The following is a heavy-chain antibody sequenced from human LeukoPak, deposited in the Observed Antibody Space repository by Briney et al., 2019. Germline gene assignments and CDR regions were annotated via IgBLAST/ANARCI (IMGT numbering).Heavy chain of an antibody. D-gene: IGHD2-15*01. V-gene: IGHV3-11*05. J-gene: IGHJ4*02. Sequence: PAGTLTLTCAASGFTFSDYYMSWIRQAQGQGLEWVSYISRSSSSTNYADSVKVQFTISRDNAKNSLYLRMKSLRACDTAVYYCARDRGGSGGSCCPVFDYWGQGTLVTVSS. CDR1: GFTFSDYY. CDR2: ISRSSSST. CDR3: ARDRGGSGGSCCPVFDY.